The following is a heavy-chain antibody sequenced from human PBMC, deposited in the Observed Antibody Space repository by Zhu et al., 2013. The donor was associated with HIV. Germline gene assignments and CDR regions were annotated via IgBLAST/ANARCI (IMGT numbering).Heavy chain of an antibody. Sequence: QVQLVQSGAEVKKPGASVKVSCKASGYTFTSYGISWVRQAPGQGLEWMGWISAYNGNTNYAQKLQGRVTMTTDTSTSTAYMELRSLRSDDTAVYYCAADRAFTISPLYYYGMDVWGQGTTVTVSS. V-gene: IGHV1-18*01. J-gene: IGHJ6*02. CDR3: AADRAFTISPLYYYGMDV. CDR1: GYTFTSYG. CDR2: ISAYNGNT. D-gene: IGHD3-9*01.